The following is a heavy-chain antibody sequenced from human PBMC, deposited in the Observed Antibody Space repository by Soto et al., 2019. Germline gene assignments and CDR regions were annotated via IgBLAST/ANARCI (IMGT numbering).Heavy chain of an antibody. CDR3: ARVPYYYDSSGMLTGAAFDI. J-gene: IGHJ3*02. CDR1: GGSISSGGYY. D-gene: IGHD3-22*01. CDR2: IYYSGST. Sequence: SETLSLTCTVSGGSISSGGYYWSWIRQHPGKGLEWIGYIYYSGSTYYNPSLKSRVTISVDTSKNQFSLKLSSATAADTAVYYCARVPYYYDSSGMLTGAAFDIWGQGTMVTVSS. V-gene: IGHV4-31*03.